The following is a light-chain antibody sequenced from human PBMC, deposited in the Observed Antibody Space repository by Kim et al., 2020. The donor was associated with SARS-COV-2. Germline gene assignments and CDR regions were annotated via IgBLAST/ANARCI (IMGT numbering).Light chain of an antibody. Sequence: QSALTQPPSASGSPGQSVTISCTGTTSDVGGYNFVSWYQQHPGKAPKLMIYDVSNRPSGVPDRFSGSKSGNTASLTVSGLQAEDEADYYCSSYAAIRNFVFGTGTKVTVL. J-gene: IGLJ1*01. CDR2: DVS. CDR1: TSDVGGYNF. V-gene: IGLV2-8*01. CDR3: SSYAAIRNFV.